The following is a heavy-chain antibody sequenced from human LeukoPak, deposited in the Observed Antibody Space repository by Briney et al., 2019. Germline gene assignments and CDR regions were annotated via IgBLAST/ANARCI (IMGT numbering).Heavy chain of an antibody. CDR2: ISGSGGST. J-gene: IGHJ4*02. V-gene: IGHV3-23*01. CDR3: AKDLSSVVVVAATPFGY. D-gene: IGHD2-15*01. Sequence: GGSLRLSCAASGFTFSSYDMHWVRQATGKGLEWVSAISGSGGSTYYADSVKGRFTISRDNSKNTLYLQMNSLRAEDTAVYYCAKDLSSVVVVAATPFGYWGQGTLVTVSS. CDR1: GFTFSSYD.